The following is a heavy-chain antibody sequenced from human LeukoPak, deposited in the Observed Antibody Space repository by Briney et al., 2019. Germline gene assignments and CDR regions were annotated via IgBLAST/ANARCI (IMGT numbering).Heavy chain of an antibody. J-gene: IGHJ4*02. D-gene: IGHD2-2*01. CDR3: ARTGYCSSTASCYVPFDS. CDR2: ILHTGST. Sequence: SETLSLTRTVSGGSISGSSYFWAWIRQPPGKGLEWIGNILHTGSTYYNPSLKSRVTISVDTSKKQFSLELSSVTAADTAVYYCARTGYCSSTASCYVPFDSWGQGTLVTVSS. CDR1: GGSISGSSYF. V-gene: IGHV4-39*01.